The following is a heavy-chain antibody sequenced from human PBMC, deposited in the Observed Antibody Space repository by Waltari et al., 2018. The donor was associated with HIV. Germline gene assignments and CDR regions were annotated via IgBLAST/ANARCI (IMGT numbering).Heavy chain of an antibody. CDR2: INHSGST. CDR1: GGPFSGYY. D-gene: IGHD3-3*01. J-gene: IGHJ4*02. Sequence: QVQLQQWGAGLLKPSETLSLTGAVYGGPFSGYYCSWIRPPPGNGLEWIGEINHSGSTNYNPSLKSRVTISVDTSKNQFSLKLSSVTAADTAVYYCARGQDYDFWSGYYYDYWGQGTLVTVSS. CDR3: ARGQDYDFWSGYYYDY. V-gene: IGHV4-34*01.